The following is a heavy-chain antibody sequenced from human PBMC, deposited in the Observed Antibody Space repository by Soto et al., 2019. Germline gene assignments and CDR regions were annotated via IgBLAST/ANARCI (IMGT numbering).Heavy chain of an antibody. D-gene: IGHD1-26*01. CDR2: ITGSGGST. Sequence: GGSLRLSCTASGFIFSNYGMSWVRQAPGKGPEWVSHITGSGGSTYYTDSVKGRFTISRDNSRNTLYLQMDTLRAEDMALYYCAKVEWVAVPAAFDYWGQGTPVTVSS. CDR3: AKVEWVAVPAAFDY. J-gene: IGHJ4*02. CDR1: GFIFSNYG. V-gene: IGHV3-23*01.